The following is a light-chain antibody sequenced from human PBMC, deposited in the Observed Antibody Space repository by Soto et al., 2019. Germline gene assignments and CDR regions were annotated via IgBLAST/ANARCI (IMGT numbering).Light chain of an antibody. CDR1: RSISRS. CDR2: DAS. Sequence: TQSPAILSVSPGERATLSCRASRSISRSLAWYQQKPGQAPRLLISDASTRATGIPARFSGSGSGTEFTLTISSLQSEDFALYYCHQYNSWPPGTFGQGTKVDIK. CDR3: HQYNSWPPGT. J-gene: IGKJ2*01. V-gene: IGKV3-15*01.